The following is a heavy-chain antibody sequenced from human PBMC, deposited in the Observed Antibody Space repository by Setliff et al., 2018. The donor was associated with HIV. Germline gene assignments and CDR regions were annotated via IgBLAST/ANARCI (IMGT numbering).Heavy chain of an antibody. J-gene: IGHJ4*02. CDR3: ARGMNYYDTSGYYQYYFDY. CDR1: GYSLTDYY. Sequence: ASVKVSCKASGYSLTDYYIHWVRQAPGQGLEWMGWINPKSDGTNYAQKFQGWITMTRDTSISTAYMELSRLRSDDTAVYYCARGMNYYDTSGYYQYYFDYWGQGTLVTVSS. CDR2: INPKSDGT. D-gene: IGHD3-22*01. V-gene: IGHV1-2*04.